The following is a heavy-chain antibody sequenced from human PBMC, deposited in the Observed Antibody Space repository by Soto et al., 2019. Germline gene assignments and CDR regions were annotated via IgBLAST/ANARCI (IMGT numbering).Heavy chain of an antibody. J-gene: IGHJ6*02. Sequence: ASVTVSCKASVYTFTSYARHWVRQAPGQRLEWMGWINAGNGNTKYSQKFQGRVTITRDTSASTAYMELSSLRSEDTAGYYCARDPSYYGMDVWGQGTTVTVSS. CDR3: ARDPSYYGMDV. V-gene: IGHV1-3*01. CDR2: INAGNGNT. CDR1: VYTFTSYA.